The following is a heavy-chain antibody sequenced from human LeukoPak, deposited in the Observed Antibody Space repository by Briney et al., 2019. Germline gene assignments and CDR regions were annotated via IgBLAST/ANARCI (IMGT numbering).Heavy chain of an antibody. J-gene: IGHJ4*02. Sequence: GGSLRLSCAASGFTFSSYAMHWVRQAPGKGLEYVSAISSNGGSTYYANSVKGRFTISRDNSKNTLYLQMGSLRAEDTAVYYCARSTMVRGADIDYWGQGTLVTVSS. D-gene: IGHD3-10*01. CDR2: ISSNGGST. V-gene: IGHV3-64*01. CDR3: ARSTMVRGADIDY. CDR1: GFTFSSYA.